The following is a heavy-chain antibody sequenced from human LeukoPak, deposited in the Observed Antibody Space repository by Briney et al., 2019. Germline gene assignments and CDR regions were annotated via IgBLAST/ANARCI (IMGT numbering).Heavy chain of an antibody. D-gene: IGHD3-3*01. CDR1: GFTFDDYG. Sequence: PGGSLRLSCAASGFTFDDYGMSRVRQAPGKGLEWVSGINWNGGSTGYADSVKGRFTISRDNAKNSLYLQMNSLRAEDTALYYCARDLSITIFGVVINWGQGTLVTVSS. V-gene: IGHV3-20*04. CDR3: ARDLSITIFGVVIN. J-gene: IGHJ4*02. CDR2: INWNGGST.